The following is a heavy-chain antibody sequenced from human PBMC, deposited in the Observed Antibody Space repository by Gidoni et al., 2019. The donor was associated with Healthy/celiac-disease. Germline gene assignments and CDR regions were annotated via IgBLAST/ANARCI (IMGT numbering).Heavy chain of an antibody. Sequence: EVQLLASGGGLVQPGGSLRLSCAASGFTFSTYAIRWVRQAPGKGLEWVSDISGSGGSTYYADSVKGRLTISRDNSKNTLYLQMNSLRAEDTAVYYCAKPPEYYDFWSGYYKTADYWGQGTLVTVSS. J-gene: IGHJ4*02. CDR1: GFTFSTYA. D-gene: IGHD3-3*01. CDR3: AKPPEYYDFWSGYYKTADY. V-gene: IGHV3-23*01. CDR2: ISGSGGST.